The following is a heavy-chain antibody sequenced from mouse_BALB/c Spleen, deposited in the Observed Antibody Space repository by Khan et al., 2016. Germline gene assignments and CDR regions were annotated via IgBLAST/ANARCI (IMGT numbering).Heavy chain of an antibody. CDR2: ISYSGST. CDR3: ARWGNYDYFDY. Sequence: EVQLQESGPGLVKPSQSLSLTCTVTGYSITSDYAWNWLRQFPGNKLEWMGYISYSGSTSYNPSLKSRISITRDTSKNQFFLQLNSVTTEDTATYYCARWGNYDYFDYWGQGTTLTVSS. V-gene: IGHV3-2*02. D-gene: IGHD1-1*01. J-gene: IGHJ2*01. CDR1: GYSITSDYA.